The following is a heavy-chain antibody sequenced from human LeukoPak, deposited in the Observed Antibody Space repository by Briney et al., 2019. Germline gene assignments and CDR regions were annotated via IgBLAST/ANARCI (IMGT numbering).Heavy chain of an antibody. CDR1: GITFSSYS. Sequence: PGGSLRLSCGASGITFSSYSMNWVRQAPGKGLEWVSYISSSGSTKYYADSAKGRFTISRDNTQNSVYLEMNSLTAEDTALYYCARDLWAQQEGDGFDIWGQGTMVTVSS. V-gene: IGHV3-48*04. D-gene: IGHD6-13*01. CDR3: ARDLWAQQEGDGFDI. CDR2: ISSSGSTK. J-gene: IGHJ3*02.